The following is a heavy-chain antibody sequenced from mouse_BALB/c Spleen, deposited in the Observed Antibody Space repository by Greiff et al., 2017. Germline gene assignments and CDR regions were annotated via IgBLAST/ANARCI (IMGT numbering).Heavy chain of an antibody. CDR2: INPSTGYT. D-gene: IGHD2-14*01. CDR1: GYTFTSYW. J-gene: IGHJ4*01. V-gene: IGHV1-7*01. Sequence: QVQLQQSGAELVKPGASVKMSCKASGYTFTSYWMHWVKQRPGQGLEWIGYINPSTGYTEYNQKFKDKATLTADKSSSTAYMQLSSLTSEDSAVYYCARLKRARYGVDAMDYWGQGTSVTVSS. CDR3: ARLKRARYGVDAMDY.